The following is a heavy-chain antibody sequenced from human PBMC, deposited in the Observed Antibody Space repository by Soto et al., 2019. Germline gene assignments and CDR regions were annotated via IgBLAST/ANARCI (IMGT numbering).Heavy chain of an antibody. CDR3: ARDPGYDFWSGPYYGMDV. CDR2: ISAYNGNT. J-gene: IGHJ6*02. D-gene: IGHD3-3*01. Sequence: ASVKVSCKASGYTFTSYGISWVRQAPGQGLEWMGWISAYNGNTNYAQKLQGRVTMTTDTSTSTAYMELRSLRSDDTAVYYCARDPGYDFWSGPYYGMDVWGQGTTVTVSS. CDR1: GYTFTSYG. V-gene: IGHV1-18*01.